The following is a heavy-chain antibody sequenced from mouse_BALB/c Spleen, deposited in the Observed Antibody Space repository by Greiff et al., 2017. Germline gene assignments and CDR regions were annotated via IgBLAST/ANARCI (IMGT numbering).Heavy chain of an antibody. J-gene: IGHJ3*01. V-gene: IGHV6-6*02. CDR3: TYDYDEGRFAY. CDR2: IRLKSNNYAT. D-gene: IGHD2-4*01. Sequence: VQLKESGGGLVQPGGSMKLSCVASGFTFSNYWMNWVRQSPEKGLEWVAEIRLKSNNYATHYAESVKGRFTISRDDSKSSVYLQMNNLRAEDTGIYYCTYDYDEGRFAYWGQGTLVTVSA. CDR1: GFTFSNYW.